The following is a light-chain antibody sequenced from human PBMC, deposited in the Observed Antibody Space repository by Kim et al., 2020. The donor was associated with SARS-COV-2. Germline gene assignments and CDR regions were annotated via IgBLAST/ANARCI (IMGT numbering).Light chain of an antibody. Sequence: ATINCKSSQTVLYSSNNKNYLAWYQQKPGQPPKMSIYWASTRESGVPDRFSGSGSGTDFTLPSSSLQAEDVAVYYCQQYYSTPRTFGQGTKVDIK. CDR3: QQYYSTPRT. V-gene: IGKV4-1*01. CDR2: WAS. J-gene: IGKJ1*01. CDR1: QTVLYSSNNKNY.